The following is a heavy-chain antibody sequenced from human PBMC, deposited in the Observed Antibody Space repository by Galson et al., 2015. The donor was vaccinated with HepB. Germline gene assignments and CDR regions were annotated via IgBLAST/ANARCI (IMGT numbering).Heavy chain of an antibody. Sequence: SVKVSCKASGYIFASYGISWVRQAPGQGLEWMGWISAYNGNTKYAQKIQGRVTVTTDTSTSTAYMELRSLRSDDTAVYYCARGSGHAYYGMDVWGQGTAVTVSS. D-gene: IGHD6-19*01. CDR2: ISAYNGNT. CDR3: ARGSGHAYYGMDV. J-gene: IGHJ6*02. V-gene: IGHV1-18*01. CDR1: GYIFASYG.